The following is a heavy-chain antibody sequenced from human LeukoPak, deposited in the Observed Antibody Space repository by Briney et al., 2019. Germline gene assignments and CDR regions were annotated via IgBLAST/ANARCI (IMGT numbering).Heavy chain of an antibody. D-gene: IGHD3-10*01. V-gene: IGHV3-48*04. CDR2: ITSGGDTI. Sequence: GGSLRLSCAASGFTFSSFGVNWVRQAPGKGLEWVSYITSGGDTIYYADSVKGRFTVSRDNAKNSLYLHMNSLRAEDTAVYYCARGLYGSGTYASDYWGQGTLVTVSS. CDR3: ARGLYGSGTYASDY. J-gene: IGHJ4*02. CDR1: GFTFSSFG.